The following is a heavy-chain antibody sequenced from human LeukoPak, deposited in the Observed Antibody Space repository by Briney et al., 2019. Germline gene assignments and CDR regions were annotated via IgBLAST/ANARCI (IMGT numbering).Heavy chain of an antibody. V-gene: IGHV3-21*01. CDR3: ARGSGSFDY. CDR2: ISSNSSYI. CDR1: GFTFSSYS. J-gene: IGHJ4*02. D-gene: IGHD3-22*01. Sequence: KPGGSLRLSCAASGFTFSSYSMNWVRQAPGKGLEWVSSISSNSSYIYYADSVKGRFTISRDNAKNSLYLQMNSLSAEDTAVYYCARGSGSFDYWGQGTLVTVSS.